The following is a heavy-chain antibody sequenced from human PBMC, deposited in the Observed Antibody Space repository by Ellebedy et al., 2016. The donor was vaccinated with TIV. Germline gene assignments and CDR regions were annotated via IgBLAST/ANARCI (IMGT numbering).Heavy chain of an antibody. Sequence: GGSLRLXXAASGFTFSSYVMSWVRQAPGKGLEWVSAISGSGGSTYYADSVKGRFTISRDNSKNTLYLQMNSLRAEDTAVYYCAREGKGSTGVWGKGTTVTVSS. D-gene: IGHD2-2*01. CDR3: AREGKGSTGV. V-gene: IGHV3-23*01. CDR1: GFTFSSYV. CDR2: ISGSGGST. J-gene: IGHJ6*04.